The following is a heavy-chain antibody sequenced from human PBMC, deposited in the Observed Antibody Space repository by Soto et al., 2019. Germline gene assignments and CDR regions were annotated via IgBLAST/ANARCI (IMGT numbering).Heavy chain of an antibody. CDR1: GDSISSNNW. Sequence: QVQLQESGPGLVKPSGTLSLSCTVSGDSISSNNWWSWVRQSPGKGLEWIGEIYHSGTTYYNPSLKRRVTXXMXMXXNQFSLKLNSVTAADTAVYYCASRYTYSWDSYFNYWGQGTLVTVSS. CDR3: ASRYTYSWDSYFNY. CDR2: IYHSGTT. J-gene: IGHJ4*02. D-gene: IGHD6-13*01. V-gene: IGHV4-4*02.